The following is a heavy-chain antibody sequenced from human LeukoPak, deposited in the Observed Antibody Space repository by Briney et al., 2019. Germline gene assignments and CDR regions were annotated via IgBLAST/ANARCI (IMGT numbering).Heavy chain of an antibody. J-gene: IGHJ4*02. CDR3: ARGGSYYYDSSGYYWFDY. V-gene: IGHV3-7*01. CDR1: GFTFSSYW. Sequence: GGSLRLSCAASGFTFSSYWMSWVRQAPGKGLEWVANIKQDGSEKYYVDSVKGRFTISRDNAKNSLYLQMNSLGAEDTAVYYCARGGSYYYDSSGYYWFDYWGQGTLVTVSS. D-gene: IGHD3-22*01. CDR2: IKQDGSEK.